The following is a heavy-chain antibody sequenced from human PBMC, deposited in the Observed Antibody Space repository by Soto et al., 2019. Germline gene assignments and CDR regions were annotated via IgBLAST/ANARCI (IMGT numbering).Heavy chain of an antibody. J-gene: IGHJ6*02. CDR2: ISAYNGNT. CDR3: ARESIRGVDSSGYYLLEGEYYGMDV. D-gene: IGHD3-22*01. CDR1: GYTFTSYG. V-gene: IGHV1-18*01. Sequence: ASVKVSCKASGYTFTSYGISWVRQASGQGLEWMGWISAYNGNTNYAQKLQGRVTMTTDTSTSTAYMELRSLRSDDTAVYYCARESIRGVDSSGYYLLEGEYYGMDVWGQGTTVTVSS.